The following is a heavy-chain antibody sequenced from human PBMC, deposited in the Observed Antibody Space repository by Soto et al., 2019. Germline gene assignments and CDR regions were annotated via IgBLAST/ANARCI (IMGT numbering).Heavy chain of an antibody. CDR1: GFTFSSYG. CDR2: IWYDGSNK. Sequence: QVQLVESGGGVVQPGRSLRLSCAASGFTFSSYGMHWVRQAPGKGLEWVAGIWYDGSNKYYAASVKGRFPISRDNSKNKLYLRIDSQGAEDTAGYYGARDPSLGEGSYYFDYWGQGTLVTVSS. D-gene: IGHD3-10*01. CDR3: ARDPSLGEGSYYFDY. V-gene: IGHV3-33*01. J-gene: IGHJ4*02.